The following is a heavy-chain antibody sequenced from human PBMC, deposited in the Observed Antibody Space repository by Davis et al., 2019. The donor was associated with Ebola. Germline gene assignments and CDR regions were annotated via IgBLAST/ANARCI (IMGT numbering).Heavy chain of an antibody. J-gene: IGHJ4*02. CDR3: ARHSMEEQQLGATFTY. CDR1: GGSISSSSYY. CDR2: IYYSGST. Sequence: MPGGSLRLSCTVSGGSISSSSYYWGWLRQPPGKGLEWIGSIYYSGSTYYNPSLKGRVTISVDTSKKQFSLKLSSVTAADTAVYYCARHSMEEQQLGATFTYWGQGTLVTVSS. V-gene: IGHV4-39*01. D-gene: IGHD6-13*01.